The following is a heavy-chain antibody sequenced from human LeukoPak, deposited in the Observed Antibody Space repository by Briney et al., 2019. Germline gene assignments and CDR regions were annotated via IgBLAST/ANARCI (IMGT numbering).Heavy chain of an antibody. V-gene: IGHV4-39*01. CDR2: FYYSGRT. CDR3: ATGQYYSGSSYNTFDY. CDR1: GGSISSSSYY. Sequence: SETLSLTCTVSGGSISSSSYYWGWIRQPPGKGLEWIGSFYYSGRTYYNPSLKSRVTISVDTSKNQCSLKLSSVTAADTAVYYCATGQYYSGSSYNTFDYWGQGTLVTVSS. D-gene: IGHD3-10*01. J-gene: IGHJ4*02.